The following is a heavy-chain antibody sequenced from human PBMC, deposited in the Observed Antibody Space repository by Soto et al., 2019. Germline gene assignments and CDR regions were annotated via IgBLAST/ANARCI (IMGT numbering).Heavy chain of an antibody. CDR3: ASRTYAMDV. Sequence: QVQLQESGPGLVKPSGTLSLTCAVSGGSISSSNWRSWVRQPPGKGLEWIGEIFHIGNTYSNPSLTRRVTLSVDKSKTQFSLNLNSVTAADPAVYYCASRTYAMDVWGQGTKVTVSS. J-gene: IGHJ6*02. CDR2: IFHIGNT. V-gene: IGHV4-4*02. CDR1: GGSISSSNW.